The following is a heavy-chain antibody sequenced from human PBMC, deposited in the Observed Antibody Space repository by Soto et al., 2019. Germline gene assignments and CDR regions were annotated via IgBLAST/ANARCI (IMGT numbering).Heavy chain of an antibody. V-gene: IGHV4-59*01. D-gene: IGHD6-6*01. J-gene: IGHJ4*02. CDR2: IYYSGST. Sequence: PSETLALTCTVSGGSIRSYYWSWIRQPPGKGLEWIGYIYYSGSTNYNPSLKSRVTISVDTSKNQFSLKLSSVTAADTAVYYCARELEYSSSSGFDYWGQGTLVTVSS. CDR3: ARELEYSSSSGFDY. CDR1: GGSIRSYY.